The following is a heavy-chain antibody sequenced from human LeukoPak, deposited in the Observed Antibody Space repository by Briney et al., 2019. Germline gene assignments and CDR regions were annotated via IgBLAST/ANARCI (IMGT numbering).Heavy chain of an antibody. CDR3: ARGGGDAFDT. CDR2: IWYDGSNK. V-gene: IGHV3-33*01. Sequence: GRSLRLSCAASGFTFSSYGMHWVRQAPGKGLEWVAVIWYDGSNKYYADSVKGRFTISRDNSKNTLYLQMNSLRAEDTAVYYCARGGGDAFDTGAKGQWSPSLQ. D-gene: IGHD3-16*01. J-gene: IGHJ3*02. CDR1: GFTFSSYG.